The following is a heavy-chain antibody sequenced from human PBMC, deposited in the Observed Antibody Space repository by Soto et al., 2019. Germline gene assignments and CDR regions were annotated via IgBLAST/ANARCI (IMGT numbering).Heavy chain of an antibody. CDR3: AKAANYCSGGSCSYYFDY. D-gene: IGHD2-15*01. CDR2: ISWNSGSI. Sequence: GGSLRLSCAASGFTFDDYAMHWVRQAPGKGLEWVSGISWNSGSIGYADSVKGRFTISRDNAKNSLYLQMNSLRAEDTALYYCAKAANYCSGGSCSYYFDYWGQGTLVTVSS. J-gene: IGHJ4*02. CDR1: GFTFDDYA. V-gene: IGHV3-9*01.